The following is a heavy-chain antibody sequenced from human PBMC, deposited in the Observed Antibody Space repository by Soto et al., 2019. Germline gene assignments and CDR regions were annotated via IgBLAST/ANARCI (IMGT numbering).Heavy chain of an antibody. CDR1: GGSISSYY. CDR2: IYYSGST. CDR3: ARVLDFPRYYFDY. J-gene: IGHJ4*02. Sequence: PSETLSLTCTVSGGSISSYYWNWIRQPPGKGLEWIGYIYYSGSTNYNPSLKSRVTISVDTSKNQFSLKLSSVTAADTAVYYCARVLDFPRYYFDYWGQGTLVTVSS. V-gene: IGHV4-59*01.